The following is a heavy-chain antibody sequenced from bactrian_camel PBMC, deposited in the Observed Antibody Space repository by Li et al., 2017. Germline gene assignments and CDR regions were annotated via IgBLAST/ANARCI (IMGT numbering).Heavy chain of an antibody. D-gene: IGHD4*01. CDR1: GYTFTSSSC. V-gene: IGHV3S40*01. CDR2: IYTGGYST. Sequence: VQLVESGGGSVQPGGSLRLSCVVSGYTFTSSSCTAWFREYPGKEREGIATIYTGGYSTYFIDSVKGRFTISQDTPKNTVYLQMNNLKPEDTAMYYCAAESPCYYTDFDRFDAYNYWGQGTQVTVS. J-gene: IGHJ4*01. CDR3: AAESPCYYTDFDRFDAYNY.